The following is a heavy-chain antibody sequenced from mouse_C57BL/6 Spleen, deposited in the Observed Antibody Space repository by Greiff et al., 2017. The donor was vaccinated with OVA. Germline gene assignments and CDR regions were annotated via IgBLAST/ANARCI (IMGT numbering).Heavy chain of an antibody. V-gene: IGHV1-50*01. CDR3: ARSRWLLH. D-gene: IGHD2-3*01. Sequence: QVQLQQPGAELVKPGASVKLSCKASGYTFTSYWMQWVKQRPGQGLEWIGEIDPSDSYTNYNQKFKGKATLTVDTSSSTAYMQLSSLTSEDSAVYYCARSRWLLHWGQGTTLTVSS. CDR1: GYTFTSYW. J-gene: IGHJ2*01. CDR2: IDPSDSYT.